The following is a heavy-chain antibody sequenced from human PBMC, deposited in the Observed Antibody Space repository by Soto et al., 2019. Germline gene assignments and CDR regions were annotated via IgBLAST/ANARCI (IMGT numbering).Heavy chain of an antibody. CDR3: AAYYCSSTSCYQPLSYYYYMDV. D-gene: IGHD2-2*01. J-gene: IGHJ6*03. Sequence: SETLSLTCAVYGGSFSGYYWSWIRQPPGKGLEWIGEINHSGSTNYNPSLKSGVTISVDTSKNQFSLKLSSVTAADTAVYYCAAYYCSSTSCYQPLSYYYYMDVWGKGTTVTVSS. CDR2: INHSGST. CDR1: GGSFSGYY. V-gene: IGHV4-34*01.